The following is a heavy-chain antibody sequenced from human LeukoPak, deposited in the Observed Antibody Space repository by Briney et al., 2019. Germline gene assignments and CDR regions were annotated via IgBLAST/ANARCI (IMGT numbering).Heavy chain of an antibody. D-gene: IGHD1-26*01. CDR2: INPNSGGT. V-gene: IGHV1-2*02. CDR3: ARARQRATGSYSALDS. Sequence: ASVKVSCKASGYTFTDYYIHWVRQAPGQGLEWMGWINPNSGGTSYAQKFQGRVTLTRDTSISTAYMVLNSLRSDDTAVYYSARARQRATGSYSALDSWGQGTLVTVSS. CDR1: GYTFTDYY. J-gene: IGHJ4*02.